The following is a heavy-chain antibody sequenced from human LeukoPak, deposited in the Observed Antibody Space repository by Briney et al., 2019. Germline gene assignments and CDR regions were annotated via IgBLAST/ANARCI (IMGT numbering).Heavy chain of an antibody. J-gene: IGHJ5*02. V-gene: IGHV1-69*13. CDR1: GGTFSSYA. Sequence: SVKVSCKASGGTFSSYAISWVRQAPGQGLEWMGGIIPIFGTANYAQKFQGRVTITADESTSTAYMELSNLRSEDTAVYYCARGGGPAADNWFDPWGQGTLVTVSS. CDR2: IIPIFGTA. D-gene: IGHD2-2*01. CDR3: ARGGGPAADNWFDP.